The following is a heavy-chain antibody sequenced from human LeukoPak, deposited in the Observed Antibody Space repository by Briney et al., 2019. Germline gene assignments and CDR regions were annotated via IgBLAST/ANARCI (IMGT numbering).Heavy chain of an antibody. J-gene: IGHJ4*02. CDR2: IYASGST. D-gene: IGHD4-17*01. V-gene: IGHV4-4*07. CDR3: ARVSTVTTLDY. CDR1: GGSISSYY. Sequence: SETLSLTCTVPGGSISSYYWSWIRQPAGKGLEWIGRIYASGSTNYNPSLKSRVTMSVDTSKNQFSLKLSSVTAADTAVYYCARVSTVTTLDYWGQGTLVTVSS.